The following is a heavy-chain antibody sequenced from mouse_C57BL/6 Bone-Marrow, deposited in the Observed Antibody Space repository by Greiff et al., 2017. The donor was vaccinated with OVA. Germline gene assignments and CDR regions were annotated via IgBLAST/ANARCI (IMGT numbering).Heavy chain of an antibody. CDR1: GYTFTSYG. J-gene: IGHJ3*01. V-gene: IGHV1-81*01. Sequence: QVQLQQSGAELARPGASVKLSCKASGYTFTSYGISWVKQRTGQGLEWIGEIYPRSGNTYYNEKFKGKATLTADKSSSTAYMQLSSLTSEDSAVYFCAHSNYYVAWFAYWGQGTLVTVSA. D-gene: IGHD2-5*01. CDR2: IYPRSGNT. CDR3: AHSNYYVAWFAY.